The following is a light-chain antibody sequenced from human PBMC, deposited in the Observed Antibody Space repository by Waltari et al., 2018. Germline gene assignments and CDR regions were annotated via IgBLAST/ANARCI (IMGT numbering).Light chain of an antibody. CDR3: CSYAGSITFWV. CDR2: DVT. CDR1: SRHVGGYNS. J-gene: IGLJ3*02. Sequence: QSALTQPRSVSGSPGQSVTISCTGTSRHVGGYNSVSWYQHHPGKAPKLSIYDVTKRPSGVPDRFSASKSDNTAYLTISGLQAEDEADYYCCSYAGSITFWVFGGGTKLTVL. V-gene: IGLV2-11*01.